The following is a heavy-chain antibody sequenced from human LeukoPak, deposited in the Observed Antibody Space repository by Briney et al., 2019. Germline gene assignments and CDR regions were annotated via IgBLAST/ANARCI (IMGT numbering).Heavy chain of an antibody. CDR2: ISAYNGNT. V-gene: IGHV1-18*01. Sequence: ASVKVSCKASGGTFSSYAISWVRQAPGQGLEWMGWISAYNGNTNYAQKLQGRVTMTTDTSTSTAYMELRSLRSDDTAVYYCARHDYYDSRSPLDYWGQGTLVTVSS. D-gene: IGHD3-22*01. CDR1: GGTFSSYA. CDR3: ARHDYYDSRSPLDY. J-gene: IGHJ4*02.